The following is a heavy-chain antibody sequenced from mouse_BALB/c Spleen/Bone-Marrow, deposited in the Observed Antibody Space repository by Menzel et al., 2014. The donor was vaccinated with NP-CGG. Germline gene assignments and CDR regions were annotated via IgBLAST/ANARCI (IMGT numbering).Heavy chain of an antibody. D-gene: IGHD2-2*01. V-gene: IGHV14-3*02. Sequence: VQLQQSGAELVKPGASVKLSCTASGFNIKDTYIHWVMQRPEQGLAWIGRIDPASGDTEFDPKFQGKATITADTSSNTAYLQVTSLTSEDTAVYYCARVNPWYFDVWGAGTTVTVSS. CDR3: ARVNPWYFDV. CDR2: IDPASGDT. J-gene: IGHJ1*01. CDR1: GFNIKDTY.